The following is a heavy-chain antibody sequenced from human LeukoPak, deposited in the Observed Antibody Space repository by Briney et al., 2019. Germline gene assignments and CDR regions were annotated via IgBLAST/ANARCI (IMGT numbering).Heavy chain of an antibody. J-gene: IGHJ5*02. CDR3: ARCYFIATRLLWFDP. V-gene: IGHV4-38-2*02. CDR1: GSSISSGHY. Sequence: SETLSLTCSVSGSSISSGHYWGWIRQSPGKGLEWIASIYHSGSRFETGSTHYSPSLKSRVIISVDTSKNQFSLKLSSVTAADTAVFYCARCYFIATRLLWFDPWGQGSLVTVSS. CDR2: IYHSGSRFETGST. D-gene: IGHD6-6*01.